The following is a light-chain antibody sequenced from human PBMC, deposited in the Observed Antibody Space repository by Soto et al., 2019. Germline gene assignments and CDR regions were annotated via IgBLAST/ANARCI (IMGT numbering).Light chain of an antibody. CDR3: QKYNSAPYS. Sequence: DIQMTQSPSSLSASVGDRVTITCRASQGINNFLAWYQQKAGKDPNLLIYGASNLQSGVPSRFSGSGSGTDFTLTISILQPEDVATYYCQKYNSAPYSFGQGTKLEIK. V-gene: IGKV1-27*01. CDR2: GAS. CDR1: QGINNF. J-gene: IGKJ2*01.